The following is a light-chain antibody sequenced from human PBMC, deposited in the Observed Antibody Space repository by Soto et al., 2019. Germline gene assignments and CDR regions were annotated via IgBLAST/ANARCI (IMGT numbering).Light chain of an antibody. CDR2: DAS. J-gene: IGKJ1*01. Sequence: EIVLTQSPATLSLSPGERATLSCRASQSVNKYLAWYQQKLGQAPRLVIYDASRRATGIPARFSGSGSGTDFTLTISSLEPEDFAVYYCQQRSDWPRTFGQGTKVEIK. CDR1: QSVNKY. V-gene: IGKV3-11*01. CDR3: QQRSDWPRT.